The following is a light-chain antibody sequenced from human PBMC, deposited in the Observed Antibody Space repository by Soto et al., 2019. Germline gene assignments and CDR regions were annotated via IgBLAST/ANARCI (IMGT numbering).Light chain of an antibody. V-gene: IGKV3-11*01. J-gene: IGKJ4*01. Sequence: EIVLTQSPATLSLSPGERGTLSCRASQSISGYLAWYQHRPGQAPRLLIYDASNRATGIPDRFSGRGSGTDFTLTISSLEPEDFAVYYCQQRASWPLTFGGGTALDIK. CDR1: QSISGY. CDR2: DAS. CDR3: QQRASWPLT.